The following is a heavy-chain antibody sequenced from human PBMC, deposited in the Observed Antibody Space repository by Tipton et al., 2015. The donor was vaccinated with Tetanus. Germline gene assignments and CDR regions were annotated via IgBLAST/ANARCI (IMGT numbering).Heavy chain of an antibody. Sequence: QLVQSGAEVKKPGASVKVSCKASGYTFTDHHVHWVRQAPGQGLEWMGWINPNTGGTTYAQKFRDRVTMARATSITTAYMELTSLPANDTAVDYGAVGGFGDEGGERDWLRLGYYYGLDVWGQGTTVSVSS. J-gene: IGHJ6*02. CDR2: INPNTGGT. CDR1: GYTFTDHH. D-gene: IGHD5-12*01. CDR3: AVGGFGDEGGERDWLRLGYYYGLDV. V-gene: IGHV1-2*02.